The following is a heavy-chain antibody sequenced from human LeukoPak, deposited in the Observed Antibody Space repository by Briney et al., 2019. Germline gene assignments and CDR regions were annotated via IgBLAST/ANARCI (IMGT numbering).Heavy chain of an antibody. Sequence: EASVKVSCKASGYTFTSYGISWVRQAPGQGLEWMGWINAGNGNTKYSQKFQGRVTITRDTSASTAYMELSSLRSEDTAVYYCARVVSQYSGYDPLPFDYWGQGTLVTVSS. D-gene: IGHD5-12*01. J-gene: IGHJ4*02. V-gene: IGHV1-3*01. CDR1: GYTFTSYG. CDR2: INAGNGNT. CDR3: ARVVSQYSGYDPLPFDY.